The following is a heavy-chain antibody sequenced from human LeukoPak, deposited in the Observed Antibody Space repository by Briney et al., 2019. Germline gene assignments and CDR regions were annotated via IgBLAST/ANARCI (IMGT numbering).Heavy chain of an antibody. J-gene: IGHJ4*02. D-gene: IGHD2-15*01. Sequence: GASVTVSCKASGYTFTSYGISWVRQAPGQGLEWMGWISAYNGNTSYARKLQGRVTMTTDTSTSTAYMEPRSLRSDDTAVHYCARGITRAVVNDYWGQGTLVTVSS. V-gene: IGHV1-18*01. CDR1: GYTFTSYG. CDR3: ARGITRAVVNDY. CDR2: ISAYNGNT.